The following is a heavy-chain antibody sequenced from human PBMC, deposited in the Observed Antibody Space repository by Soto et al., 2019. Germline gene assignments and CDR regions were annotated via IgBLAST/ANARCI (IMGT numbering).Heavy chain of an antibody. V-gene: IGHV3-7*01. CDR2: IKQDGSEI. D-gene: IGHD2-15*01. CDR1: GFMFSVYW. CDR3: AYCNGGSCFEYFQH. J-gene: IGHJ1*01. Sequence: PGGSLRLSCAASGFMFSVYWMSWVHQAPGKGPEWVASIKQDGSEIHYVDSVKGRFTISRDNVKNSLSLQMNSLRAEDTAVYYCAYCNGGSCFEYFQHWGQGTLVTVSS.